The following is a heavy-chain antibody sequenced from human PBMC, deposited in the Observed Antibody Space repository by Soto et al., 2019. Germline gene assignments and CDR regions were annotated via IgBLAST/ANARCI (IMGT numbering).Heavy chain of an antibody. CDR2: MNPNSGNT. CDR1: GYTFTSYD. Sequence: ASVKVSCKASGYTFTSYDINWVRQATGQGLEWMGWMNPNSGNTGYAQKFQGRVTMTRNTSISTAYMELSSLRSEDTAVYYCARPHCSGGSCYPFDDAFDIWGQGTMVTVSS. CDR3: ARPHCSGGSCYPFDDAFDI. V-gene: IGHV1-8*01. J-gene: IGHJ3*02. D-gene: IGHD2-15*01.